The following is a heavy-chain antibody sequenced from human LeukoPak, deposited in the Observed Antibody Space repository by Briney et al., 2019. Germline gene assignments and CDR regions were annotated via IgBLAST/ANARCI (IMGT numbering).Heavy chain of an antibody. D-gene: IGHD3-3*01. Sequence: GRSLRLSCAASGFTFDDYAMHWVRQAPGKGLEWVSGISWNSGNIGYADSVKGRFTISRDNAKKSLYLQMNSLRAEDMALYYCAKGTYYDLWSGYSFDPWGQGTLVTASS. CDR2: ISWNSGNI. V-gene: IGHV3-9*03. J-gene: IGHJ5*02. CDR1: GFTFDDYA. CDR3: AKGTYYDLWSGYSFDP.